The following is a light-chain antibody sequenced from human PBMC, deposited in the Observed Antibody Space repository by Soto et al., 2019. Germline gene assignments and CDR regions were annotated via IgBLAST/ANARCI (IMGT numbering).Light chain of an antibody. Sequence: EIVLTQSPGTLSLSPGERATLSCRASQGVDSSYLAWYQQKSGQAPRLLIFGASSRATGIPDRFSGSGSGTDFTLTISRLEPEDFAVYYCQQYGSSPENTFGQGTKLEIK. CDR3: QQYGSSPENT. J-gene: IGKJ2*01. CDR2: GAS. V-gene: IGKV3-20*01. CDR1: QGVDSSY.